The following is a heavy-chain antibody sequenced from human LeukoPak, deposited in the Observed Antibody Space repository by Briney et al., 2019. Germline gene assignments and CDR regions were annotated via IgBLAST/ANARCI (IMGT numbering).Heavy chain of an antibody. D-gene: IGHD4-11*01. CDR2: IKSDGSSI. CDR1: GFTFSSYW. Sequence: GGSLRLSCAASGFTFSSYWMHWVRQAPGKGLVWVSRIKSDGSSIRYADSVEGRFTISRDNAKNTLYLQMNSLRAEDTAVYYCARVGGMTTAGPFDYWGQGTLVTVSS. J-gene: IGHJ4*02. V-gene: IGHV3-74*01. CDR3: ARVGGMTTAGPFDY.